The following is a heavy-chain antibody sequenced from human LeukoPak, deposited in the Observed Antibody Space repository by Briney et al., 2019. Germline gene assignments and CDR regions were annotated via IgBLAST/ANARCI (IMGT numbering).Heavy chain of an antibody. CDR2: INPNSGGT. CDR3: ARESNMYLDAFDI. D-gene: IGHD2/OR15-2a*01. J-gene: IGHJ3*02. CDR1: GYTFTGYY. Sequence: GASVKVSCKASGYTFTGYYIHWVRQTPGQGLEWMGRINPNSGGTNYAQKFQGRVTMTRDTSSSTAYMEGNRLRSDDTAVYYCARESNMYLDAFDIWGQGTMVTVSP. V-gene: IGHV1-2*06.